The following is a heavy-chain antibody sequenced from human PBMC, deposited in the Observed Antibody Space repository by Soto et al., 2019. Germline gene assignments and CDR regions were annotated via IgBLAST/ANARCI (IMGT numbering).Heavy chain of an antibody. CDR1: GVIVSSNY. CDR3: ARHGYNYGGGYFDY. J-gene: IGHJ4*02. D-gene: IGHD5-18*01. Sequence: EVQLVESGGGLVQPGGSLRLSCAASGVIVSSNYMSWVRQAPGKGLDWVSVIYSGGSTYYADSVKGRFTISRDNSKNTLYLQMNSLRAEDTSVYYCARHGYNYGGGYFDYWGQGTLVTVSS. CDR2: IYSGGST. V-gene: IGHV3-66*04.